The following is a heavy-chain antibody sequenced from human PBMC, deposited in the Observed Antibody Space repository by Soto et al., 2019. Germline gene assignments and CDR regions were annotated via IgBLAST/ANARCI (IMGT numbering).Heavy chain of an antibody. J-gene: IGHJ4*02. CDR3: ASHGDGYDLG. CDR1: GFTFSNYA. CDR2: IAGSGAST. V-gene: IGHV3-23*01. D-gene: IGHD5-12*01. Sequence: EVQLLESGGGLVQPGGSLRLSCVVSGFTFSNYAMSWVRQAPGKGLEWVSAIAGSGASTYYADSVKGRFTISRDNSKNTLFLQMNSLRAEDTAVYYCASHGDGYDLGWGQGTLVTVSS.